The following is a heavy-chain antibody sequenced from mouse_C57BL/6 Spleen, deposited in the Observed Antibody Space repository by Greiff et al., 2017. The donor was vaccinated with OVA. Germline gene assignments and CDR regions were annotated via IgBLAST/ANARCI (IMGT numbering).Heavy chain of an antibody. CDR1: GYSITSGYY. V-gene: IGHV3-6*01. CDR2: ISYDGSN. J-gene: IGHJ4*01. Sequence: VQLQQSGPGLVKPSQSLSLTCSVTGYSITSGYYWNWIRQFPGNKLEWMGYISYDGSNNYNPSLKNRISITRDTSKNQFFLKLNSVTTEDTATYYCLRVDYWGQGTSVTVSS. CDR3: LRVDY.